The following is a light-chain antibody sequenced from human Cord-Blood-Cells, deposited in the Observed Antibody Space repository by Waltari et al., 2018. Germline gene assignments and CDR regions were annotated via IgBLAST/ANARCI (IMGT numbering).Light chain of an antibody. CDR1: PGISNY. V-gene: IGKV1-27*01. J-gene: IGKJ2*01. Sequence: IKMTQSTSPLSASVGDRVTITCRASPGISNYLAWYQQKPGKVPKLLIYAASTLQSGVPSRFSGSGSGTDFTLTISSLQPEDVATYYCQKYNSAPYTFGQGTKLEIK. CDR3: QKYNSAPYT. CDR2: AAS.